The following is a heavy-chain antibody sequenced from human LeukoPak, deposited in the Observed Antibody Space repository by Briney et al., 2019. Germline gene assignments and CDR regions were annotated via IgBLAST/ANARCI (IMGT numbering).Heavy chain of an antibody. V-gene: IGHV3-30*02. CDR3: AKDNYGLHY. CDR1: GFTVSIYD. CDR2: IRYDGSTK. J-gene: IGHJ4*02. D-gene: IGHD3-10*01. Sequence: PGGSLRLSCAASGFTVSIYDMHWVRQAPGKGLEWVAVIRYDGSTKYYADSVKGRFTISRDNSKNTLYLQMNSLRVEDTVVYYCAKDNYGLHYWGQGTLVTVSS.